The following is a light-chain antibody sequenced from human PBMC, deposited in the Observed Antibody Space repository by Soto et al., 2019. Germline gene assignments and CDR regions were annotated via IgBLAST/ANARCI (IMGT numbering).Light chain of an antibody. CDR1: SSDVGGYEF. V-gene: IGLV2-14*04. CDR3: SSYTSSGTYV. Sequence: SSDVGGYEFVSWYQQHPDNAPKLIIYDVSDRPSGESSRFSGSKSANTASLTISGXXXXXXADYYCSSYTSSGTYVFGTGTKVTVL. CDR2: DVS. J-gene: IGLJ1*01.